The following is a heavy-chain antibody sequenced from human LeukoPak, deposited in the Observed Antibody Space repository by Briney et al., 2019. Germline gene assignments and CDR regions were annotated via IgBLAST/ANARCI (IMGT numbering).Heavy chain of an antibody. D-gene: IGHD2-2*01. CDR1: GFTFSSYA. Sequence: HGGSLRLSCAASGFTFSSYAMSWVRQAPGKGLEWVAAISASGGTTYYADSVKGRFTISRDNSKNTLYLQMSSLRAEDTAVYYCAKEPREYCSSTSCPNRIDPWGQGTLVTVSS. CDR2: ISASGGTT. J-gene: IGHJ5*02. V-gene: IGHV3-23*01. CDR3: AKEPREYCSSTSCPNRIDP.